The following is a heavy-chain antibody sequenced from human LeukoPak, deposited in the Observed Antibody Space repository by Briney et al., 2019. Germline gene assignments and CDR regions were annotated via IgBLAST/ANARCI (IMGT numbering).Heavy chain of an antibody. V-gene: IGHV4-31*03. CDR3: ARGAAAAGTGYYYYGMDV. J-gene: IGHJ6*02. D-gene: IGHD6-13*01. CDR2: IYYSGST. Sequence: SETLSLTCTVSGGSISSGGYYWSWIRQHPGKGLEWIGYIYYSGSTYYNPSLKSRVTISVDTSKNQFSLKLSSVTAADTAVYYCARGAAAAGTGYYYYGMDVWGQGTTVTVSS. CDR1: GGSISSGGYY.